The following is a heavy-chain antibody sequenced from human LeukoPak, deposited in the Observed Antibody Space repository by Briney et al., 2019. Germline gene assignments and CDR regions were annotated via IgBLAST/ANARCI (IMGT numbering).Heavy chain of an antibody. D-gene: IGHD2-2*01. CDR3: ARQEGYCSSTSCYYEGWFDP. CDR2: IYTSGST. J-gene: IGHJ5*02. Sequence: SETLSLTCTVSGGSISSSSYYWGWIRQPAGKGLEWIGRIYTSGSTNYNPSLKSRVTISVDTSKNQFSLKLSSVTAADTAVYYCARQEGYCSSTSCYYEGWFDPWGQGTLVTVSS. V-gene: IGHV4-61*02. CDR1: GGSISSSSYY.